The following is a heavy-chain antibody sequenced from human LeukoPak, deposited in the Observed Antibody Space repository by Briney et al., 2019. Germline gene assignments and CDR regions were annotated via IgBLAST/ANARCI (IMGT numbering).Heavy chain of an antibody. Sequence: SVEVSCKASGGTFSSYAISWVRQAPGQGLEWMGRIIPIFGIANYAQKFQGRVTITADKSTSTAYMELSSLRSEDTAVYYCARRIAVAGTVWFDPWGQGTLVTVSS. V-gene: IGHV1-69*04. CDR2: IIPIFGIA. CDR3: ARRIAVAGTVWFDP. CDR1: GGTFSSYA. J-gene: IGHJ5*02. D-gene: IGHD6-19*01.